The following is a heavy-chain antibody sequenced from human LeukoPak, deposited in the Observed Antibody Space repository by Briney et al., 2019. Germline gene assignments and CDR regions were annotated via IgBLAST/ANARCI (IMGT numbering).Heavy chain of an antibody. J-gene: IGHJ5*02. Sequence: GGSLRLSCAASGFPFNNYWMHWVRQAQGKGLVWVSSINTDARTTRYAASVQGRFTISSENAKKKLSLQMNSLRDDATTVYYCARAGASGWYAAGWFDPWGQGTLVTVSS. CDR3: ARAGASGWYAAGWFDP. CDR1: GFPFNNYW. V-gene: IGHV3-74*01. CDR2: INTDARTT. D-gene: IGHD6-19*01.